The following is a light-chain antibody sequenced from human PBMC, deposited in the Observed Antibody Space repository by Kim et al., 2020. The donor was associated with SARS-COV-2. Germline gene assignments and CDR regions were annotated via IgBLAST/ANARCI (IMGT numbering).Light chain of an antibody. V-gene: IGLV1-51*01. CDR1: SSNIGINF. CDR2: DND. Sequence: GQTVTFSCSGSSSNIGINFVSWYQKFPGTAPKLLIYDNDQRPSGIPDRFSGSKSGTSATLGITGLQTGDEADYYCGTWDNSLSAGVFGGGTQLTVL. J-gene: IGLJ2*01. CDR3: GTWDNSLSAGV.